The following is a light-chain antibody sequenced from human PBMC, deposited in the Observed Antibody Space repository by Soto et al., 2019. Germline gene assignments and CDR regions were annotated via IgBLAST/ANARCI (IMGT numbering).Light chain of an antibody. J-gene: IGKJ4*01. V-gene: IGKV1D-13*01. CDR2: GAS. CDR1: QGISSA. CDR3: HQFTNYPRT. Sequence: AIQLTQSPSSLSASVEDRVTITCRASQGISSALAWYQQKPGKAPKLLIYGASSLESGVPSRFTGSGSGTDFTLTISSLQPEDFAAYCCHQFTNYPRTVGGGTKVDIK.